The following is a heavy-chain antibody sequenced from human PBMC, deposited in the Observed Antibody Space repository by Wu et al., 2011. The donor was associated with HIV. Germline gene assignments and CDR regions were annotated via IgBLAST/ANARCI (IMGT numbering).Heavy chain of an antibody. CDR1: GGTFSYYA. CDR2: IIPIFGTT. D-gene: IGHD3-10*01. J-gene: IGHJ4*02. Sequence: QVQLVQSGAEVKTPGSSVKVSCKASGGTFSYYAISWVRQAPGQGLEWMGRIIPIFGTTNYAQKFQGRVTITADDSTSTVYMELSSLRSDDTAIYFCARGSGLGSYFDNWGREPWSRLL. CDR3: ARGSGLGSYFDN. V-gene: IGHV1-69*18.